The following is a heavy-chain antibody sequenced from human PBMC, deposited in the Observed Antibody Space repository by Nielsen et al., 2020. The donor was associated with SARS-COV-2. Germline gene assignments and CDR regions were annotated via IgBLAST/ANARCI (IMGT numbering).Heavy chain of an antibody. CDR1: GGTFISYA. J-gene: IGHJ6*02. CDR2: IIPIFGTA. V-gene: IGHV1-69*13. D-gene: IGHD2-2*01. Sequence: SVKVSCKASGGTFISYAISWVRQAAGQGLEWMGGIIPIFGTANYAQKFQGRVTITADESTSTAYMELSSLRSEDTAVYYCARTDIVVVPAAMLRGSNYYGMDVWGQGTTVTVSS. CDR3: ARTDIVVVPAAMLRGSNYYGMDV.